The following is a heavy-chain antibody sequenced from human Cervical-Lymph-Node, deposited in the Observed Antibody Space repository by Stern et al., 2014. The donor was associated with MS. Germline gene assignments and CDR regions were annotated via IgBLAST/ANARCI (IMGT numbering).Heavy chain of an antibody. CDR2: ISGLGGGT. V-gene: IGHV3-23*04. Sequence: VQLVESGGGLVQPGGSLRLSCAASGFTFSNYAMNWVRQAPGKGLEWVSSISGLGGGTYYTDSVEGRFTISRDNSKNTLYLQMNSLRAEDTAVYYCASQTNHYLDYYGMDVWGQGTTVTVSS. CDR3: ASQTNHYLDYYGMDV. D-gene: IGHD1-1*01. J-gene: IGHJ6*02. CDR1: GFTFSNYA.